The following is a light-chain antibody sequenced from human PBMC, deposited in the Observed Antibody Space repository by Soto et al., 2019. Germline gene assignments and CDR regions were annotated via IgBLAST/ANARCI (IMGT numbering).Light chain of an antibody. CDR2: KVS. V-gene: IGKV2-30*01. CDR1: QSLVYSDGNTY. J-gene: IGKJ2*01. Sequence: DVVMTQSPLSLPVTLGQPASISCRSSQSLVYSDGNTYLNWFQQRPGQSPRRLIYKVSNRDSGVPDRFSGSGSGTDFTLKISRVEAEDVGVYYCMQALQTPRYTFGQGTKVDIK. CDR3: MQALQTPRYT.